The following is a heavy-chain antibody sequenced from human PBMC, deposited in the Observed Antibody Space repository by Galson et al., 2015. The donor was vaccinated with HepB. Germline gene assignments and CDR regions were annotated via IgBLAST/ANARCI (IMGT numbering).Heavy chain of an antibody. CDR2: IKQDGSEK. J-gene: IGHJ4*02. D-gene: IGHD3-22*01. CDR3: ARSHYYDSSGYYFDY. V-gene: IGHV3-7*03. CDR1: GFTFSSYW. Sequence: SLRLSCAASGFTFSSYWMSWVRQAPGKGLEWVANIKQDGSEKYYVDSVKGRFTISRDNAKNSLYLQMNSLRAEDTAVYYCARSHYYDSSGYYFDYWGQGTLVTVSS.